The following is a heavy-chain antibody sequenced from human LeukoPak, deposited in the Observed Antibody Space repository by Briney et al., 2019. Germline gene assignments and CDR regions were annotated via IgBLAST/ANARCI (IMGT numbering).Heavy chain of an antibody. V-gene: IGHV5-51*01. J-gene: IGHJ4*02. Sequence: GESLKISCKGSGYSFTSYWIGWVRQMPGKGLEWMGIIYPGDSDTRYSPSFQGQVTISADKSISTAYLQWSSLKASDTAMYYCAGDAGFGELLWSVIDYWGQGTLVTVSS. CDR3: AGDAGFGELLWSVIDY. CDR2: IYPGDSDT. D-gene: IGHD3-10*01. CDR1: GYSFTSYW.